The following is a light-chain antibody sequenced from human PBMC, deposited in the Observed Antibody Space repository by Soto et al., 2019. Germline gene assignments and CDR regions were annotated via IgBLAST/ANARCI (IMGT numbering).Light chain of an antibody. Sequence: IQMTQSPSSLSASVGDRLSITCRASQVITNDLGWYQQKPGKAPKRLIYAASTLQSGVPSRFSGSGSGTEFTLTISSLQPEDVATYYCRQLNPYPWTFGQGTKVEIK. V-gene: IGKV1-17*01. CDR2: AAS. CDR3: RQLNPYPWT. CDR1: QVITND. J-gene: IGKJ1*01.